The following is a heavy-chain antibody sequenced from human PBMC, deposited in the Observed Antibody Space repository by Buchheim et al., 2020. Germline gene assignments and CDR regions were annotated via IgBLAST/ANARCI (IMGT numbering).Heavy chain of an antibody. V-gene: IGHV1-69*01. Sequence: QVQLVQSGAEVKKPGSSVKVSCKASGGTFSSYAISWVRQAPGQGLEWMGGIIPIFGTANYAQKFQGRVTITADESTRTAYMELSSLRSEDTAVYYCARTYYDILTGYYNYYYYGMDVWGQGTT. CDR2: IIPIFGTA. J-gene: IGHJ6*02. D-gene: IGHD3-9*01. CDR1: GGTFSSYA. CDR3: ARTYYDILTGYYNYYYYGMDV.